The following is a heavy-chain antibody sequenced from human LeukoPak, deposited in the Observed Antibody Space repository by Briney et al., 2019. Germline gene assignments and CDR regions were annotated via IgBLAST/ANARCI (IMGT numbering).Heavy chain of an antibody. Sequence: PLETLSLTCAVYGGSFSGYYWSWIRQPPGKGLEWIGEINHSGSTNYNPSLKSRVTISVDTSKNQFSLKLSSVTAADTAVYYCARASTIFGVVKNKYYFDYWGQGTLVTVSS. D-gene: IGHD3-3*01. V-gene: IGHV4-34*01. CDR1: GGSFSGYY. J-gene: IGHJ4*02. CDR2: INHSGST. CDR3: ARASTIFGVVKNKYYFDY.